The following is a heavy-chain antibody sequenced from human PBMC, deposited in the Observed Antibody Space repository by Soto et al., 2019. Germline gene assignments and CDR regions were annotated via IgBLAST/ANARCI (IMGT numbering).Heavy chain of an antibody. V-gene: IGHV4-39*01. CDR1: GGSISSSSYY. J-gene: IGHJ4*02. CDR2: IYYSGST. D-gene: IGHD3-10*01. Sequence: SETLSLTCTVSGGSISSSSYYWGWIRQPPGKGLEWIGIIYYSGSTYYNPSLKSRVTISVDTSKNQFSLKLSSVTAADTAVYYCARTLLMVRGVRYFDYWGQGTLVTAPQ. CDR3: ARTLLMVRGVRYFDY.